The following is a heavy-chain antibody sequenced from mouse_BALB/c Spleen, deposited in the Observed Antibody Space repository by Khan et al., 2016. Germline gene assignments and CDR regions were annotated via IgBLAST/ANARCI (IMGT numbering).Heavy chain of an antibody. CDR1: GFNIKDTY. CDR2: IDPANGNT. D-gene: IGHD1-1*01. J-gene: IGHJ2*01. Sequence: VQLQQSGAELVKPGASVKLSCTASGFNIKDTYMHWVKQRPEQGLEWIGRIDPANGNTKYDPKFQGKATITADTSSNTAYLQLSGLTSEDTAVYYCASTVVADFDYWGQGTTLTVSS. CDR3: ASTVVADFDY. V-gene: IGHV14-3*02.